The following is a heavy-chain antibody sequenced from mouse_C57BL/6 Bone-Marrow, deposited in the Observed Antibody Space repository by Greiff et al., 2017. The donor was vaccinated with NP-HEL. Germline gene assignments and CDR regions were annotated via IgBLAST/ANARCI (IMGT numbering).Heavy chain of an antibody. CDR1: GFSLTSYG. V-gene: IGHV2-2*01. Sequence: QVHVKQSGPGLVQPSQSLSITCTVSGFSLTSYGVHWVRQSPGKGLEWLGVIWSGGSTDYNAAFISRLSISKDNSKSQVFFKMNSLQADDTAIYYCARTYYSNYVLYYYAMDYWGQGTSVTVSS. J-gene: IGHJ4*01. CDR2: IWSGGST. CDR3: ARTYYSNYVLYYYAMDY. D-gene: IGHD2-5*01.